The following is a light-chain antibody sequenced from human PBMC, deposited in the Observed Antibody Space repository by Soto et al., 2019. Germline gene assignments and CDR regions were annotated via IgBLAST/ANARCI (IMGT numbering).Light chain of an antibody. CDR2: AAS. J-gene: IGKJ1*01. CDR3: QRYNSGPWT. Sequence: DIQMTQSPSSLSASVGDRVTVTCRASQAISNYLAWYQQNPGKVPKLLIYAASTLQSGVPSRFSGSGSGPDFTLTISSLQPEDVATYYCQRYNSGPWTFGQGTKVEIK. V-gene: IGKV1-27*01. CDR1: QAISNY.